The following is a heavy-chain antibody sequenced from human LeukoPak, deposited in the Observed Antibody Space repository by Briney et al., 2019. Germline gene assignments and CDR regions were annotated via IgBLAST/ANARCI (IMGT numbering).Heavy chain of an antibody. D-gene: IGHD6-13*01. V-gene: IGHV3-53*01. CDR2: IYSGGST. CDR1: GFTVSSNY. Sequence: QAGGSLRLSCAAPGFTVSSNYMSWVRQAPGKGLEWVSVIYSGGSTYYADSVKGRFTVSRDNSKNTLYLQMNSLRAEDTAVYYCARTLAGSWYEFDYWGQGTLVTVSS. J-gene: IGHJ4*02. CDR3: ARTLAGSWYEFDY.